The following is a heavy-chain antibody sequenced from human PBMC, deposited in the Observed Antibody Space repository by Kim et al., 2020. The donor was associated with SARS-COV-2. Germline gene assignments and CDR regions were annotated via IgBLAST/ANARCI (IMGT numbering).Heavy chain of an antibody. Sequence: GGSLRLSCAASGFTFSSYWMSWVRQAPGKGLEWVANIKQDGSEKYYVDSVKGRFTISRDNAKNSLYLQMNSLRAEDTAVYYCARDLLRYFDWLKRKASFDYWGQGTLVTVSS. CDR1: GFTFSSYW. CDR3: ARDLLRYFDWLKRKASFDY. D-gene: IGHD3-9*01. J-gene: IGHJ4*02. V-gene: IGHV3-7*01. CDR2: IKQDGSEK.